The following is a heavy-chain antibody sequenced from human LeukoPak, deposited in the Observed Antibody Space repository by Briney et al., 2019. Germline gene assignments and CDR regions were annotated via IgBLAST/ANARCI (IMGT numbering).Heavy chain of an antibody. CDR1: GFTFSSYA. CDR3: ARLFYGGNPNGGFDY. Sequence: GGSLRLSCAASGFTFSSYAMSWVRQAPGKGLEWVANIKQDGSEKYYVDSVKGRFTISRDNAKNSLYLQMNSLRAEDTAVYYCARLFYGGNPNGGFDYWGQGTLVTVSS. J-gene: IGHJ4*02. CDR2: IKQDGSEK. V-gene: IGHV3-7*01. D-gene: IGHD4/OR15-4a*01.